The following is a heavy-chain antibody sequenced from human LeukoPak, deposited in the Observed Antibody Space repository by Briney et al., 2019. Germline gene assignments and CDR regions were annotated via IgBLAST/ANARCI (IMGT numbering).Heavy chain of an antibody. D-gene: IGHD5-24*01. J-gene: IGHJ6*03. V-gene: IGHV3-21*01. CDR3: ARSPEIYFMDV. Sequence: GGSLRLSCAASGITFSGSGMSWVRQAPGKGLEWVSSISSSSSYIYYADSVKGRFTISRDNAKNSLYLQMNSLRAEDTAVYYCARSPEIYFMDVWGKGTTVTISS. CDR1: GITFSGSG. CDR2: ISSSSSYI.